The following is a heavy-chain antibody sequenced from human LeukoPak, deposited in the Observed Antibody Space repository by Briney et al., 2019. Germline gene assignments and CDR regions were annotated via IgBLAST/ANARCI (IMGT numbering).Heavy chain of an antibody. Sequence: SETLSLTCAVYGGSFSGYYWTWIRQPPGKGLEWIGEINHSGSTNYNPSLKSRVTIPVDTSKNQFSLKLSSVTAADTAVYYCARTLYSSGWYYFDYWGQGTLATVSS. CDR1: GGSFSGYY. CDR2: INHSGST. D-gene: IGHD6-19*01. CDR3: ARTLYSSGWYYFDY. V-gene: IGHV4-34*01. J-gene: IGHJ4*02.